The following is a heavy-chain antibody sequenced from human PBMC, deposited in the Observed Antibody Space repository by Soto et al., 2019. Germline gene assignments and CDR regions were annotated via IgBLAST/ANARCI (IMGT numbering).Heavy chain of an antibody. CDR2: INAGNGNT. CDR1: GYTFTSYA. CDR3: ARDGAVVVVAATPKGWFDP. V-gene: IGHV1-3*01. D-gene: IGHD2-15*01. J-gene: IGHJ5*02. Sequence: ASVKVSCKASGYTFTSYAMHWVRQAPGQRLEWMGWINAGNGNTKYSQKFQGRVTITRDTSASTAYMELSSLRSEDTAVYYCARDGAVVVVAATPKGWFDPWGQGTLVTVSS.